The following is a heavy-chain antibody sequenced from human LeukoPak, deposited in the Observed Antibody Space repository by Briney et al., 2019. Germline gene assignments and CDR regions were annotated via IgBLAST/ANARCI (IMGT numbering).Heavy chain of an antibody. V-gene: IGHV3-15*01. J-gene: IGHJ4*02. CDR3: TREDFWNYVM. Sequence: GGSLRLSFAASGFTFSNAWMSCVRRAPGKGLEWVGRIKSETDGGTTDYAAPVKGRFTISRDDSKNTLYIQMNSLKTDDTAVYYCTREDFWNYVMWGQGTLVTVSS. CDR2: IKSETDGGTT. D-gene: IGHD1-7*01. CDR1: GFTFSNAW.